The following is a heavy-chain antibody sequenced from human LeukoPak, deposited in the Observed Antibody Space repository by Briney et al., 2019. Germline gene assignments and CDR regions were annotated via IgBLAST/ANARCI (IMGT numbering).Heavy chain of an antibody. CDR3: AREAVAGTYFDY. D-gene: IGHD6-19*01. CDR1: GASISTDY. Sequence: SETLSLTCTVSGASISTDYWSWLRQPAGKGLEWIGRIYNSESTNSNPSLRSRVTVSVDTSKNQSSLKLSSVTAADTAVYYCAREAVAGTYFDYWGQGTLVTVSS. V-gene: IGHV4-4*07. CDR2: IYNSEST. J-gene: IGHJ4*02.